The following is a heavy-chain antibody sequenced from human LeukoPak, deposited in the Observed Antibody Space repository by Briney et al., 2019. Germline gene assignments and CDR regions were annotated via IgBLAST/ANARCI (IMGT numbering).Heavy chain of an antibody. CDR2: IDPSDSYT. CDR3: ARHEIGYHDSSGYFDN. V-gene: IGHV5-10-1*01. J-gene: IGHJ4*02. CDR1: GYSFTSYW. Sequence: GESLKISCQGSGYSFTSYWITWVRQMPRKGLEWMGRIDPSDSYTKYSPSFQGHVSISADKSITTAYLQWSSLKASDTAIYYCARHEIGYHDSSGYFDNWGQGTLVTVSS. D-gene: IGHD3-22*01.